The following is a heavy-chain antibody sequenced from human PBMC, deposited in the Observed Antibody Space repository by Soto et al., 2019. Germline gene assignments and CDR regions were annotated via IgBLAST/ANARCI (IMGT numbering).Heavy chain of an antibody. CDR2: IDPSDSYT. J-gene: IGHJ4*02. CDR1: GYIFTSYW. V-gene: IGHV5-10-1*01. D-gene: IGHD3-22*01. CDR3: ARHSPPDYYDSSGYPAPFDY. Sequence: GESLKISCNGSGYIFTSYWISWVRQMPGKGLEWMGRIDPSDSYTNYSPSFQGHVTISADKPISTAYLQWSSLKASDTAMCYCARHSPPDYYDSSGYPAPFDYWGQGTLVTVSS.